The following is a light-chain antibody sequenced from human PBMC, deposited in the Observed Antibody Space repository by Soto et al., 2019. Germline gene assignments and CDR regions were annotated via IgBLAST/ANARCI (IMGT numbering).Light chain of an antibody. J-gene: IGLJ1*01. Sequence: QSVLTQPASVSGSPGRSITICCTGASSDVGSYNLVSWYQQHPGKAPKLMIYEGSKRPSGVSNRFSGSKSGNTASLTISGLQAEDEADYYCCSYAGSSTPYVFGTGTKVTVL. CDR1: SSDVGSYNL. V-gene: IGLV2-23*01. CDR3: CSYAGSSTPYV. CDR2: EGS.